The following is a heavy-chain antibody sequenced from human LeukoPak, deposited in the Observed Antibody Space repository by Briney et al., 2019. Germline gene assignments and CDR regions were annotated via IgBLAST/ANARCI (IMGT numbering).Heavy chain of an antibody. CDR3: ARGGAAAGMRTKNY. D-gene: IGHD6-13*01. CDR1: GYTFTGYY. V-gene: IGHV1-2*02. J-gene: IGHJ4*02. CDR2: INPNSGGT. Sequence: ASVKVSCKASGYTFTGYYMHWVRQAPGQGLEWMGWINPNSGGTNCAQKFQGRVTMTRDTSISTAYMELSRLRSDDTAVYYCARGGAAAGMRTKNYWGQGTLVTVSS.